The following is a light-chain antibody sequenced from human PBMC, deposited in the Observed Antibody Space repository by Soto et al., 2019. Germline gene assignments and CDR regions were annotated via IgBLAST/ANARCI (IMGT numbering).Light chain of an antibody. J-gene: IGLJ1*01. CDR1: SSDVGGYNY. CDR2: EVT. Sequence: QSALAQPASVSGSPGQSITITCTGTSSDVGGYNYVAWYQQHPGKAPKLIIYEVTNRPSGVSYRFSASKSGNTASLTISGLQSEDEADYYCISYTGKIASYVFGTGTKLTVL. V-gene: IGLV2-14*01. CDR3: ISYTGKIASYV.